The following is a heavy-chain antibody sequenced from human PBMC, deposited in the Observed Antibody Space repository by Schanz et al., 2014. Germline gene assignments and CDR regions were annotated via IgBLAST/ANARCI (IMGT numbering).Heavy chain of an antibody. CDR2: ISDRGDGT. D-gene: IGHD3-10*01. CDR1: GFTFTTFA. CDR3: TRGSGSRSYGWYYDS. V-gene: IGHV3-23*01. Sequence: EQVLESGGGFVQPGGSLRLSCATSGFTFTTFAMTWVRQAPGKGLEWVSGISDRGDGTNYGDSVRGRFTISRDNAKNTLYLQMNSVRAEDSAVYYCTRGSGSRSYGWYYDSWGQGTLVTVSS. J-gene: IGHJ4*02.